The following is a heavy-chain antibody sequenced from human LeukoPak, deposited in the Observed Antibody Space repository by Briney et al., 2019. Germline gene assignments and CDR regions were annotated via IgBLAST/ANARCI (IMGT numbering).Heavy chain of an antibody. CDR2: INPNSGGT. CDR1: GYTFTGYY. V-gene: IGHV1-2*02. Sequence: ASVKVSCKASGYTFTGYYMHWVRQAPGQGLEWMGWINPNSGGTNYVQKFQGRVTMTRDTSISTAYMELSRLRSDDTAVYYCARDVDTAMVRDYWGQGTLVTVSS. D-gene: IGHD5-18*01. CDR3: ARDVDTAMVRDY. J-gene: IGHJ4*02.